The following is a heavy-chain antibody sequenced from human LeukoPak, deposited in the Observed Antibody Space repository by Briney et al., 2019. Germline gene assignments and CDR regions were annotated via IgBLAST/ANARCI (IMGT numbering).Heavy chain of an antibody. CDR2: IKQDGSEK. D-gene: IGHD4-11*01. CDR1: GFIFSSYW. J-gene: IGHJ4*02. Sequence: GGSLRLSCAASGFIFSSYWMSWVRQAPGKGLEWVANIKQDGSEKYYVDSVKGRFTISRDNAKNSLYLQVNSLRAEDTAVYYCARDNDYSNYDWGQGTLVTVSS. V-gene: IGHV3-7*01. CDR3: ARDNDYSNYD.